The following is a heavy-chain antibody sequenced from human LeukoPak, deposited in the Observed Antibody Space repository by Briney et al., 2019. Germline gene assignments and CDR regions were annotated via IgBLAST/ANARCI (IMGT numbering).Heavy chain of an antibody. V-gene: IGHV3-30*02. CDR2: IRYDGSNK. CDR1: GFTFSSYG. J-gene: IGHJ4*02. D-gene: IGHD3-22*01. CDR3: AKTLTMIVVVALDY. Sequence: GGSLRLSCAASGFTFSSYGMHWVRQAPGKGLEWVAFIRYDGSNKYYADSVKGRFTISRDNSKNTLYLQMNSLRAEDTAVYYCAKTLTMIVVVALDYWGQGTLVTVSS.